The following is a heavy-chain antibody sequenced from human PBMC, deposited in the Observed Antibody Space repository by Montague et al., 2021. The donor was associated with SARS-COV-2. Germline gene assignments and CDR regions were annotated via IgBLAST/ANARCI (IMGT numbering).Heavy chain of an antibody. D-gene: IGHD3-22*01. J-gene: IGHJ5*02. V-gene: IGHV4-31*03. CDR1: GGSIITGNYY. CDR2: IDYSGST. CDR3: ARHVSRSPVVVDWFDP. Sequence: TLSLTCTVSGGSIITGNYYWSWIRQHPGKGLEWIGCIDYSGSTYYNPSLKSRVTISVDTSKNQFSLKLSSVTAADTAVYYCARHVSRSPVVVDWFDPWGQGTLVTVSS.